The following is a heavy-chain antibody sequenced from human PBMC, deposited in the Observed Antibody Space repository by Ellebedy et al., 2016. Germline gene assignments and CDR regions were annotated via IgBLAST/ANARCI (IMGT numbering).Heavy chain of an antibody. V-gene: IGHV3-30*18. D-gene: IGHD3-3*01. CDR2: VAYDGGLK. J-gene: IGHJ4*02. CDR1: GFTFNSYA. CDR3: AKDREIFGVVPFFDY. Sequence: GGSLRLXXAASGFTFNSYAMYWFRQAPGKGLEWVAVVAYDGGLKYYADSVKGRFTISRDNSKNTLDLQMNSLRGEDTAVYYCAKDREIFGVVPFFDYWGQGTLVTVSS.